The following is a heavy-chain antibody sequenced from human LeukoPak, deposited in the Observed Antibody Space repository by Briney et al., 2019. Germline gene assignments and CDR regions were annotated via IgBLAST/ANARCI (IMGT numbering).Heavy chain of an antibody. V-gene: IGHV4-38-2*02. CDR2: VYHSGST. D-gene: IGHD3-22*01. CDR1: GYSISSGYY. J-gene: IGHJ4*02. CDR3: ARLGAYYYDSSGYYYNRYFDY. Sequence: SETLSLTCTVSGYSISSGYYWGWIRQSPGKGLVWIGSVYHSGSTYYNPSLKSPVTISVDTSKNQFSLELSSVTAADTAVYYCARLGAYYYDSSGYYYNRYFDYWGQGILVTVSS.